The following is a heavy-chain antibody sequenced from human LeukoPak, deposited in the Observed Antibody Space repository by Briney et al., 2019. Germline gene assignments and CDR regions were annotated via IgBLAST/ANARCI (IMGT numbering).Heavy chain of an antibody. D-gene: IGHD5-12*01. V-gene: IGHV3-9*01. CDR1: GFTFDDYA. CDR2: IGWNGGNI. J-gene: IGHJ4*02. CDR3: AKDSGYDWGPFDY. Sequence: GGSLRLSCAASGFTFDDYAMHWVRQAPGKGLEWVSGIGWNGGNIGYADSVKGRFTISRDNAKNSLYLQMNSLRAEDTALYYCAKDSGYDWGPFDYWGQGTLVTVSS.